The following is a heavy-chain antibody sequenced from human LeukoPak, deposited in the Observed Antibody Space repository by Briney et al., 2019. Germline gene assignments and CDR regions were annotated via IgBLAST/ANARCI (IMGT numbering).Heavy chain of an antibody. CDR2: IRNDGSKD. CDR3: VKGGSSSHNWFDP. CDR1: GFTFRDFG. V-gene: IGHV3-30*02. Sequence: PGGSLRLSCAASGFTFRDFGMHWVRQAPGKGLEWVAFIRNDGSKDYYPDSVKGRFTTSRDNSRTTLYLQMHSLRIEDTAVYYCVKGGSSSHNWFDPWGQGILVTVSS. J-gene: IGHJ5*02. D-gene: IGHD6-13*01.